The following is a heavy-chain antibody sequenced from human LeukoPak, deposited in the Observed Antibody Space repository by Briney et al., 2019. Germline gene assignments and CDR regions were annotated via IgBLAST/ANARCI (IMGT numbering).Heavy chain of an antibody. CDR3: VRGTGY. CDR1: GFTFSTYV. Sequence: GGSLRLSCSVSGFTFSTYVMHWVRQAPGKGLEYVSAISSNGDNTYYADSVKGRFTTSRDNSKNTLYLQMSSLRADDTAVYYCVRGTGYWGQGTLVTVSS. J-gene: IGHJ4*02. V-gene: IGHV3-64D*06. CDR2: ISSNGDNT.